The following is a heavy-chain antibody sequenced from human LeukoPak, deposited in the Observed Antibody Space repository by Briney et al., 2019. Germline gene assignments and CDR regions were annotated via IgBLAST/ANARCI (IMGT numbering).Heavy chain of an antibody. CDR1: GGSISGYY. CDR3: ARDPNGLNWFDP. J-gene: IGHJ5*02. D-gene: IGHD4/OR15-4a*01. Sequence: SETLSLTCTVSGGSISGYYWSWIRQPPGKGLEWIGYIYYSGSTNYNPSLKSRVTISVDTSKDQFSLKLSSVTAADTAVYYCARDPNGLNWFDPWGQRTLVTVSS. CDR2: IYYSGST. V-gene: IGHV4-59*01.